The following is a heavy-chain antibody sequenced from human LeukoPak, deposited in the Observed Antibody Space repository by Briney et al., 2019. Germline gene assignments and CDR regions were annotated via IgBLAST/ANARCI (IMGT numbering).Heavy chain of an antibody. Sequence: SETLSLTCDVYGGSFRGYYWTWIRRSPGKGLECLGEFTHLETTNYNPSLKSRVTVSVDTSKNQFSLSLTSVTAADTAVYFCARGNRRLGYYGSGSRLPYDSWGRGTLVTVSS. J-gene: IGHJ5*02. CDR3: ARGNRRLGYYGSGSRLPYDS. CDR2: FTHLETT. V-gene: IGHV4-34*01. D-gene: IGHD3-10*01. CDR1: GGSFRGYY.